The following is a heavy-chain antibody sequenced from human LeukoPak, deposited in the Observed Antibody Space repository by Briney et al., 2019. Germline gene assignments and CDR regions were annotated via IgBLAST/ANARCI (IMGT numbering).Heavy chain of an antibody. D-gene: IGHD2-15*01. Sequence: PSETLSLTCTVSGGSISSYYWSWIRQPPGKGLEWIGYIYYSGSTNYNPSLKSRVTISVDTSKNQFSLKPSPVTATDTAVYYCARVGDCSVDSNCYHFADWFDPWGQGTLVTVSS. CDR3: ARVGDCSVDSNCYHFADWFDP. V-gene: IGHV4-59*08. J-gene: IGHJ5*02. CDR1: GGSISSYY. CDR2: IYYSGST.